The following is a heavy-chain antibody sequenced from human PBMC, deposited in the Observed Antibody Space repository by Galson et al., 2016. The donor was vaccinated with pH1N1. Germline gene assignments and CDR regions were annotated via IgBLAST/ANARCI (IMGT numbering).Heavy chain of an antibody. CDR2: IYYSGTT. V-gene: IGHV4-59*01. J-gene: IGHJ4*02. CDR3: ARGGGDLDS. Sequence: SETLSLTCTVSGDSINRNYWSWIRQPPGKGLEWIGYIYYSGTTSYNPSLKSRITISVDSSQGQFSLKLTSVTAADTAVYCCARGGGDLDSWGQGTLVTVSS. D-gene: IGHD2-21*02. CDR1: GDSINRNY.